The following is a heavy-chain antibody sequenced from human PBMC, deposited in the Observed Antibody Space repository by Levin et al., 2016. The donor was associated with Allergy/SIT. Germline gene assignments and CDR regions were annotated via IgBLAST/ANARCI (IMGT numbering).Heavy chain of an antibody. CDR3: ATGMITVTTYRYFDL. Sequence: ASVKVSCKVSGYPLTELSMHWVRQAPGKGLEWMGSFDPEDGETVYAQRFQGRVTMTEDTSTDTAYMELSSLVSEDTAVYYCATGMITVTTYRYFDLWGRGTLVTVSS. J-gene: IGHJ2*01. CDR2: FDPEDGET. D-gene: IGHD4-11*01. CDR1: GYPLTELS. V-gene: IGHV1-24*01.